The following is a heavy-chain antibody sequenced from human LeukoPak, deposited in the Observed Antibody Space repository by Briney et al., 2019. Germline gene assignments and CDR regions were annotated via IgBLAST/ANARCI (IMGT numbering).Heavy chain of an antibody. V-gene: IGHV3-23*01. CDR1: GFTFGTSA. D-gene: IGHD3-22*01. CDR2: ITSGDGSP. CDR3: TKRGAYYVDH. Sequence: PGGSLRLSCAASGFTFGTSAMSWVRQTPEKGLEWVSTITSGDGSPYYADSVKGRFTVSRDNSNNMLYLQMNSLGAEDTAVYYCTKRGAYYVDHWGRGIPVTVSS. J-gene: IGHJ4*02.